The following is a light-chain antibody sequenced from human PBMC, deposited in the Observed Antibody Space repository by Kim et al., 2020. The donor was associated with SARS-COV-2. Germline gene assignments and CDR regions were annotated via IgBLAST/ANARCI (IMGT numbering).Light chain of an antibody. Sequence: ASTGDRVTITCRASQGISSYLAWYQQKSGRAPKLLIYAASTLQSGVPSRFSGSGSGTDFTLTISSLQSEDFATYYCHQYYSYPLTFGQGTKVDIK. CDR2: AAS. V-gene: IGKV1-8*01. J-gene: IGKJ1*01. CDR1: QGISSY. CDR3: HQYYSYPLT.